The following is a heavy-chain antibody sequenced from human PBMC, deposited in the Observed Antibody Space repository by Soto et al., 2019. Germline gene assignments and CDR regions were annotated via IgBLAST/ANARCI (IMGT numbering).Heavy chain of an antibody. V-gene: IGHV1-18*04. CDR2: VSAYTGET. J-gene: IGHJ3*02. CDR1: GYIFTSYT. CDR3: ARGGNWNYVGAFDI. Sequence: QVQLVQSGPEVKKPGASVKLSCKASGYIFTSYTVTWVRQAPGQGLEWMGWVSAYTGETQYAQRFHGPVTMTTNTSTSTAYMEMRSLKSDDTAVYYCARGGNWNYVGAFDIWGQGTMVTVSS. D-gene: IGHD1-7*01.